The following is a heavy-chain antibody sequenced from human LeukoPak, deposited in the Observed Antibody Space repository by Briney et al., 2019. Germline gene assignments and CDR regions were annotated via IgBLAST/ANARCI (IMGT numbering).Heavy chain of an antibody. CDR3: AKDSKIVGPTFRSYHYMDV. V-gene: IGHV3-23*01. J-gene: IGHJ6*03. D-gene: IGHD1-26*01. CDR2: INGSGGRT. CDR1: GFTFSSYA. Sequence: GGSLRLSCAASGFTFSSYAMSWVRQAPGKGLEWVSGINGSGGRTYYADSVKGRFTISRDNSKNTLYLQINSLRAEDTAVYYCAKDSKIVGPTFRSYHYMDVWGKGTTVTVSS.